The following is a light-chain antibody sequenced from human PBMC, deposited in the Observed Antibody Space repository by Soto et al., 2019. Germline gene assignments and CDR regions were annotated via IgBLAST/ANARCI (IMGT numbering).Light chain of an antibody. V-gene: IGKV1-16*02. Sequence: DIQMTQSPSSLSASVGDRVTITCRASQGISSYLAWFQQKPGKAPKSLIYGASTLQSGVPSKFSGSASGTDFTLTISSLQPEDSATYYGLQYNSYPLTFGGGTKVEI. CDR2: GAS. CDR1: QGISSY. CDR3: LQYNSYPLT. J-gene: IGKJ4*01.